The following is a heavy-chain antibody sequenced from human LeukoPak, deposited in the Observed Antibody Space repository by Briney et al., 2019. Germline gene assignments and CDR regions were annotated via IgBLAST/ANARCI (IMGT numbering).Heavy chain of an antibody. CDR2: ISGSGGST. D-gene: IGHD5-24*01. J-gene: IGHJ4*02. Sequence: PGGSLRLSCAASGFTFSSYAMSWVRQAPGKGLQWVSAISGSGGSTYYEDSVKGRFTISRDNSKNTLYLQMNSLRAEDTAVYYCAKRQMATKTFDYWGQGTLVTVSS. CDR3: AKRQMATKTFDY. CDR1: GFTFSSYA. V-gene: IGHV3-23*01.